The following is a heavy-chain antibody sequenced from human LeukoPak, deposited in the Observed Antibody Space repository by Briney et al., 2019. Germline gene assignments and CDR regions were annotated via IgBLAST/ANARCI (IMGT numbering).Heavy chain of an antibody. Sequence: GGSLRLSCAASGVTLSSYAMSWVRQAPGKGLEWVSGISGSGGSTYYADSVKGRFTISRDNSKNTLYLQMNSLRAEDTAVYYCAKLRDSRTDFDYWGQGTLVTVSS. D-gene: IGHD2-8*02. CDR2: ISGSGGST. V-gene: IGHV3-23*01. CDR1: GVTLSSYA. CDR3: AKLRDSRTDFDY. J-gene: IGHJ4*02.